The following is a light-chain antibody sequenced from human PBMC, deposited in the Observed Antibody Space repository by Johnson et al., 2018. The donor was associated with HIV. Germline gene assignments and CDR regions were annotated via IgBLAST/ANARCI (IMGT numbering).Light chain of an antibody. J-gene: IGLJ1*01. CDR2: RNN. CDR1: SSNIGSNT. V-gene: IGLV1-44*01. Sequence: QSVLTQPPSASGTPGQRVTISCSGSSSNIGSNTVNWYQQLQGTAPKLLIYRNNQRPSGVPDRFSGSKSGTSASLAISGLQAEDEADYYCGTWDSSLSAGVCGTGTKVTVL. CDR3: GTWDSSLSAGV.